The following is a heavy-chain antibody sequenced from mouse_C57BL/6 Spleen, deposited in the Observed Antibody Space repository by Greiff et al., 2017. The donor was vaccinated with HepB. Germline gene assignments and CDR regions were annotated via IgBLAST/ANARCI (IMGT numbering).Heavy chain of an antibody. D-gene: IGHD1-1*02. CDR3: AREGGSYYAMDY. J-gene: IGHJ4*01. CDR2: INYDGSST. CDR1: GFTFSDYY. Sequence: EVMLVESEGGLVQPGRSMKLSCTASGFTFSDYYMAWVRQVPEKGLEWVANINYDGSSTYYLDSLKSRFIISRDNAKNILYLQMSSLKSEDTATYYCAREGGSYYAMDYWGQGTSVTVSS. V-gene: IGHV5-16*01.